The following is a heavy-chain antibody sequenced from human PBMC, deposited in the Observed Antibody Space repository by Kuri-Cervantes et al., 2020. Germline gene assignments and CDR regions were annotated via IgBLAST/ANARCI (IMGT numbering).Heavy chain of an antibody. J-gene: IGHJ4*02. Sequence: SETLSLTCTVSGGSISSYYWSWIRQPPGKGLEWIGYIYYSGSSNYNPSLKSRVTISIDTSKKQFSLKLRSVTAADTAVYYCARGTAVAGTIDYWGRGTPVTVSS. D-gene: IGHD6-19*01. CDR3: ARGTAVAGTIDY. CDR1: GGSISSYY. CDR2: IYYSGSS. V-gene: IGHV4-59*01.